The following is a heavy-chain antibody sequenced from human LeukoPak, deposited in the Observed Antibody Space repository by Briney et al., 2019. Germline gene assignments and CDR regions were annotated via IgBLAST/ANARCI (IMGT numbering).Heavy chain of an antibody. J-gene: IGHJ4*02. Sequence: SETLSLTCSVSGGSASTFYWSWIRQSPGKGLEWIGYVDDSGSTSYNPSLKSRVTISIDTSKNQFSLRLRSVAAADTAVYFCARGLSSTRRESDYWGQGTLVTVSS. CDR1: GGSASTFY. CDR2: VDDSGST. V-gene: IGHV4-59*02. D-gene: IGHD2-2*01. CDR3: ARGLSSTRRESDY.